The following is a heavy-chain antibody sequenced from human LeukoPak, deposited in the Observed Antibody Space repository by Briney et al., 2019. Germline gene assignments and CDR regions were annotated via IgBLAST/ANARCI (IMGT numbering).Heavy chain of an antibody. Sequence: GGSLRLSCAASGFTFSSYGMHWVRQAPGKGLEWVAVIWYDGSNKYYADSVRGRFTISRDNSKNTLYLQMNSLRAEDTAVYNCARDGPGLYPLVWGQGTLVTVSS. CDR3: ARDGPGLYPLV. CDR1: GFTFSSYG. J-gene: IGHJ4*02. CDR2: IWYDGSNK. D-gene: IGHD2-15*01. V-gene: IGHV3-33*01.